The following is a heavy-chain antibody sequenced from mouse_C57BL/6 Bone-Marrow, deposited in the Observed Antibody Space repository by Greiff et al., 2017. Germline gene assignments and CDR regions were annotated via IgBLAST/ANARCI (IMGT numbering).Heavy chain of an antibody. CDR2: IYPGSGST. CDR1: GYTFTSYW. CDR3: ASLYYYGSSLDY. D-gene: IGHD1-1*01. V-gene: IGHV1-55*01. J-gene: IGHJ2*01. Sequence: QVQLQQPGAELVKPGASVKMSCKASGYTFTSYWITWVKQRPGQGLEWIGDIYPGSGSTNYNEKFKSKATLTVDTSPSTAYMQLSSLTSEDSAVYYCASLYYYGSSLDYWGQGTTLTVSS.